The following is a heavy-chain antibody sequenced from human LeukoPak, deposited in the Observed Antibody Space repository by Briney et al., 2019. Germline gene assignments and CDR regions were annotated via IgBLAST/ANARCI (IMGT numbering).Heavy chain of an antibody. CDR1: GYTFTGYY. J-gene: IGHJ4*02. D-gene: IGHD6-19*01. V-gene: IGHV1-2*02. CDR3: ARDRIAVAGPDY. CDR2: INPNSGVT. Sequence: SSVKVSCKASGYTFTGYYMHWVRQAPGQGLEWMGWINPNSGVTNYAQKFQGRVTMTRDTSITTAYMDLNRLRSDDTAVYYCARDRIAVAGPDYWGQGTLVTVSS.